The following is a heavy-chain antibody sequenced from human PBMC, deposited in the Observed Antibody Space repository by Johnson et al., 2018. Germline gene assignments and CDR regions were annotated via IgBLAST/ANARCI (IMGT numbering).Heavy chain of an antibody. J-gene: IGHJ1*01. CDR2: IRYDGSQK. CDR1: GFTFSNFG. V-gene: IGHV3-30*02. Sequence: QVQLVESGGGLVKXGRSLRLXCETSGFTFSNFGMHWVRQSPGKGLEWVAFIRYDGSQKYADSVKGRSTISRDNSKNTLYLQMNSLKTEDTAVYHCVCASGITYPYFQKWGQGSLVTVSS. D-gene: IGHD3-10*01. CDR3: VCASGITYPYFQK.